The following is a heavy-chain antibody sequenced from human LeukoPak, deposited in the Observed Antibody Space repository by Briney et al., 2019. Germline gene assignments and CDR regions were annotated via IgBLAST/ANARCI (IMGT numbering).Heavy chain of an antibody. CDR2: INWNGGCT. Sequence: GGSLRLSCAASGFTFDDSVMSWVRQAPGKGLEWVSGINWNGGCTGYADSVKGRFTISRDNAKNSLYLQMNSLRAEDTALYYCATYYDSSGKNYYYYMDVWGKGTTVTVSS. J-gene: IGHJ6*03. CDR1: GFTFDDSV. D-gene: IGHD3-22*01. CDR3: ATYYDSSGKNYYYYMDV. V-gene: IGHV3-20*04.